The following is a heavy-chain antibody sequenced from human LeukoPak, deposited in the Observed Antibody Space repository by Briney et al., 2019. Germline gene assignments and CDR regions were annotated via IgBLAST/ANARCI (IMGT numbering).Heavy chain of an antibody. Sequence: GGPLRLSCAASGFTFSSYGMSWVRQAPGKGLEWVSAISGSGGSTYYADSVKGRFTISRDNSKNTLYLQMNSLRAEDTAVYYCAKGLLSHFDYWGQGTLVTVSS. J-gene: IGHJ4*02. D-gene: IGHD3-10*01. CDR1: GFTFSSYG. V-gene: IGHV3-23*01. CDR3: AKGLLSHFDY. CDR2: ISGSGGST.